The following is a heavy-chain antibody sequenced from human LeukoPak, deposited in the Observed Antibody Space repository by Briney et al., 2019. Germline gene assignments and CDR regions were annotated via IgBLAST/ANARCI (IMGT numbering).Heavy chain of an antibody. V-gene: IGHV3-7*01. CDR3: ARGRGYCSGGSCRLRPIPPTILDY. CDR1: GFTFSSYW. CDR2: IKQDGSDK. D-gene: IGHD2-15*01. Sequence: PGGSLRLSCAASGFTFSSYWMTWVRQAPGKGLEWVASIKQDGSDKYYVDSVKGRFTISRDNAKNSLYLQMNSLRAEDTAVYYCARGRGYCSGGSCRLRPIPPTILDYWGQGTLVTVSS. J-gene: IGHJ4*02.